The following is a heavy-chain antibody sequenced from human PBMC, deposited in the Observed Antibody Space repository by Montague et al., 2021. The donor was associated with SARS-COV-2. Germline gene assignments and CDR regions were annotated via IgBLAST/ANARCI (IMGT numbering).Heavy chain of an antibody. D-gene: IGHD2/OR15-2a*01. CDR2: ISSSGST. J-gene: IGHJ6*02. Sequence: SETLSLTCTVSGGSISNYYWSWIWQPPGKGLEWIGYISSSGSTNYNPSLKSRVTISVDTSKIQFSLSLSSVTSADTAVYYCSRDNPSSRRLPMTKGDYYYGMDVWGQGTTVTVSS. CDR3: SRDNPSSRRLPMTKGDYYYGMDV. CDR1: GGSISNYY. V-gene: IGHV4-59*01.